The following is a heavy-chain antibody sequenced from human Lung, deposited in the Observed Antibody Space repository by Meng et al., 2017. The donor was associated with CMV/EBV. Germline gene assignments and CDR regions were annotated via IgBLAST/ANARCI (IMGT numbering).Heavy chain of an antibody. CDR1: FTFSDHY. V-gene: IGHV3-11*01. D-gene: IGHD5-12*01. CDR3: AGDLLGYSAYGVRYFDL. J-gene: IGHJ2*01. Sequence: FTFSDHYMSWFRQPPGKGLEWLSYISGTSSTIYEASSVKGRFTVSRDNAKKSLYLQMNSLRAEDTAVYYCAGDLLGYSAYGVRYFDLWGRGTLVTVSS. CDR2: ISGTSSTI.